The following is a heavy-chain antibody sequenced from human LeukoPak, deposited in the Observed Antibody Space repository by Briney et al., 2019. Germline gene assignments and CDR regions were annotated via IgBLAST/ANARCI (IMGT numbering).Heavy chain of an antibody. Sequence: SVKVSCKASGGTFSSYAISWVRQAPGQGLEWMGGIIPIFGTANYAQKFQGRVTITTDESTSTAYMELSSLRSKDTAVYYCASSILGAYYFDYWGQGTLVTVSS. CDR3: ASSILGAYYFDY. CDR1: GGTFSSYA. J-gene: IGHJ4*02. CDR2: IIPIFGTA. V-gene: IGHV1-69*05.